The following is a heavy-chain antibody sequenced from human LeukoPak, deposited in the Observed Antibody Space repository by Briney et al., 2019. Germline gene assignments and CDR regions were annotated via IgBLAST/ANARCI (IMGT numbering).Heavy chain of an antibody. CDR3: ARADCSSSTCYLRRSWFDP. D-gene: IGHD2-2*01. J-gene: IGHJ5*02. Sequence: GGSLRLSCAASGFTLSNYDMNWVRQAPGKGLEWVSSISTSSRCIYYKDSVRGRFTISRDDAKNSLYLEMNSLRAEDTAVYYCARADCSSSTCYLRRSWFDPWGQGTLVTVSS. CDR2: ISTSSRCI. CDR1: GFTLSNYD. V-gene: IGHV3-21*01.